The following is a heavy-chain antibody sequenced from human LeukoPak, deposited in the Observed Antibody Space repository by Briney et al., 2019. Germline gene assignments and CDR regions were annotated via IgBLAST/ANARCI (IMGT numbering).Heavy chain of an antibody. D-gene: IGHD3-10*01. CDR2: IGTAGDT. CDR1: GFTFSSYD. J-gene: IGHJ6*03. CDR3: AREGGYYGSGRRFDYMDV. V-gene: IGHV3-13*01. Sequence: PGGSLRLSCAASGFTFSSYDMHWVRQATGKGLEWVSAIGTAGDTYHPGSVKGRFTISRENAKNSLYLQMNSLRAGDTAVYYCAREGGYYGSGRRFDYMDVWGKGTTVTISS.